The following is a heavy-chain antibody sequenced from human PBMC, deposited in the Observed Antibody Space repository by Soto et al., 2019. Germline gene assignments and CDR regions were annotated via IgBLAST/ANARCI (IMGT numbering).Heavy chain of an antibody. V-gene: IGHV1-3*01. Sequence: ASVKVSCKASGYTFTSYAMHWVRQAPGQRLEWMGWINAGNGNTKYSQKLQGRVTMTTDTSTSTAYMELRSLRSDDTAVYYCARDRQAGFWGQGTPVTVSS. D-gene: IGHD6-6*01. CDR2: INAGNGNT. CDR1: GYTFTSYA. CDR3: ARDRQAGF. J-gene: IGHJ4*02.